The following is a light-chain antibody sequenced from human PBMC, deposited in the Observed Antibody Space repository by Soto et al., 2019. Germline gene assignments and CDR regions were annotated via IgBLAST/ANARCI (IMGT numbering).Light chain of an antibody. J-gene: IGKJ1*01. CDR3: QQSYSTLGT. V-gene: IGKV1-39*01. Sequence: DIQMTQSPSSLSASVGDRVTITCRASQSISSYLNWYQQKPVKAPKLLIYAASSLQSGVPSRFSGNGSGTDFTLTISSLQPEDFATYYCQQSYSTLGTFGQGTKVEIK. CDR2: AAS. CDR1: QSISSY.